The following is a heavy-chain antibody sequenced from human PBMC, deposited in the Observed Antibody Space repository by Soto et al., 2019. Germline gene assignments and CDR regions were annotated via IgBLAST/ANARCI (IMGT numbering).Heavy chain of an antibody. CDR1: GGSISSGDYH. V-gene: IGHV4-30-4*01. Sequence: SETLSLTCTVSGGSISSGDYHWSWNRQPPGKGLEWIGYIYYSGSTYYNPSLKSRVTISVDTSKNQFSLKLSSVTAADTPVYYGARGVVVVYAFDIWGQGTMVTVSS. D-gene: IGHD3-22*01. CDR2: IYYSGST. J-gene: IGHJ3*02. CDR3: ARGVVVVYAFDI.